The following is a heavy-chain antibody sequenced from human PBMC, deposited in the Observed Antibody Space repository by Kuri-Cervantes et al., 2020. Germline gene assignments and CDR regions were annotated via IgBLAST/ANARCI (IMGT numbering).Heavy chain of an antibody. J-gene: IGHJ4*02. Sequence: SETLSLTCAVYGGSFSGYYWSWIRQPPGKGLEWIGEINHSGSTNYNPSLKSRVTISVDTSKNQFSLKLSSVTAADTAVYYCARGASTTVTTYLDYFDYWGQGTLVTVSS. CDR1: GGSFSGYY. V-gene: IGHV4-34*01. CDR2: INHSGST. D-gene: IGHD4-17*01. CDR3: ARGASTTVTTYLDYFDY.